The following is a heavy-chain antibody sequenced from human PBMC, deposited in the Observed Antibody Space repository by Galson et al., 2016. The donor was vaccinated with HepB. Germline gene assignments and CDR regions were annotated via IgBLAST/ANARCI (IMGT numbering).Heavy chain of an antibody. D-gene: IGHD1-26*01. V-gene: IGHV3-23*01. CDR2: ISSSGEHI. J-gene: IGHJ4*02. CDR3: AKVGFSDLDY. Sequence: WVSSISSSGEHISYADSVKGRFTISRDNSKNTVSLLMSSLRADDTAIYYCAKVGFSDLDYWGQGTLVTVSS.